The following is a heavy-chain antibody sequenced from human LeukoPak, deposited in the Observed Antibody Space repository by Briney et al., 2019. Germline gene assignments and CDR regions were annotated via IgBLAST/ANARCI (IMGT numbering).Heavy chain of an antibody. CDR1: GFTFRNYA. Sequence: GGSLRLSCAASGFTFRNYAMSWVRQAPGKGLEWVSSFSDSNGRTYYADSVKGRFTVSRDDSKNTLYLQMNSLRAEDTAVYYCAKGHTTILGVVIRNHYYMDVWGKGTTVTVSS. CDR2: FSDSNGRT. CDR3: AKGHTTILGVVIRNHYYMDV. D-gene: IGHD3-3*01. J-gene: IGHJ6*03. V-gene: IGHV3-23*01.